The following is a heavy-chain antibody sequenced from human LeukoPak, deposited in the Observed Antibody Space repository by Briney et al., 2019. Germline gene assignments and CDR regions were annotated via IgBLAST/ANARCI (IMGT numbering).Heavy chain of an antibody. CDR3: VRAAAGHHH. CDR2: ISSSSTTI. J-gene: IGHJ5*02. D-gene: IGHD6-13*01. CDR1: GFTLSSYN. V-gene: IGHV3-48*02. Sequence: PGGSLRLSCAASGFTLSSYNMNWVRQAPGKGLEWVSYISSSSTTIYYADSVKGRFTISRDNAKNSLYLQMNSLRDEDTAVYYCVRAAAGHHHWGQGTPVTVSS.